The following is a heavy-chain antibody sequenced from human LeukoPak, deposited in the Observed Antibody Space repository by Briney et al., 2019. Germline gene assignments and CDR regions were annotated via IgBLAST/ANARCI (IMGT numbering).Heavy chain of an antibody. D-gene: IGHD2-2*01. V-gene: IGHV3-23*01. Sequence: PGGSLRLSCAASGFTFSSYAMSWVRQAPGKGLEWVSAISGSGGSTYYADSVKGRFTISRDNSKNTLYLQMNSLRAEVTAVYYCAKMAVGVVVPAAMHTFDYWGQGTLSPSPQ. CDR1: GFTFSSYA. J-gene: IGHJ4*02. CDR3: AKMAVGVVVPAAMHTFDY. CDR2: ISGSGGST.